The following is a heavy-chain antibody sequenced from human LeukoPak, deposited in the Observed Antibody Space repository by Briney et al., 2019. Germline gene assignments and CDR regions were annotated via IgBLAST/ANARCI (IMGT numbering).Heavy chain of an antibody. CDR1: GYTFTRYY. CDR3: ERNRPTMVRGETLRYYYGMDV. CDR2: INPNSGGT. Sequence: ASVKVSCKASGYTFTRYYMHWVRQAPGQGLEWMGWINPNSGGTNYAQKFQGRVTMTRDTSISTAYMELSRLRSDDTAVYYCERNRPTMVRGETLRYYYGMDVWGQGTTVTVSS. J-gene: IGHJ6*02. V-gene: IGHV1-2*02. D-gene: IGHD3-10*01.